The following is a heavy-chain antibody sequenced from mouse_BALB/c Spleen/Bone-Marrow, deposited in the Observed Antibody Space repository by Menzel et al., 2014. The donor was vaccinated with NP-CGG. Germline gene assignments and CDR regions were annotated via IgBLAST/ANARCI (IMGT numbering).Heavy chain of an antibody. Sequence: VKLMESGPGLVTPSQRLSISCTVSGFSLTSYGVHWVRQPPGKGREGLGVIWAGGSTNYNSALMSRLSISKDNSMSQVFLKMNSQQTDDTAMYCCARDRGGSYWGQGTLVTVSA. V-gene: IGHV2-9*02. J-gene: IGHJ3*01. CDR1: GFSLTSYG. CDR3: ARDRGGSY. CDR2: IWAGGST.